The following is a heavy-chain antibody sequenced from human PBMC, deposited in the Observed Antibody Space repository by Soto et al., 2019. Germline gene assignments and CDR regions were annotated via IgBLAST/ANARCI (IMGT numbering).Heavy chain of an antibody. CDR3: ARPPQGWWSYFDY. CDR1: GFTFSSYA. CDR2: ISGSGGST. Sequence: EVHLLESGRGLVQPGGPLRLSCAGSGFTFSSYAMSWVRQAPGKGLEWVSAISGSGGSTYYADSVKGRFTISRYNSKNTLYLQMNSLRAEDTAGYYCARPPQGWWSYFDYWGQGTLVTVSS. V-gene: IGHV3-23*01. J-gene: IGHJ4*02. D-gene: IGHD2-8*02.